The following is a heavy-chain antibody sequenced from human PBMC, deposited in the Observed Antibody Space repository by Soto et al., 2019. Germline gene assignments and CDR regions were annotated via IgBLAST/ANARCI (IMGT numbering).Heavy chain of an antibody. D-gene: IGHD6-19*01. CDR1: GFTVSSNY. CDR2: IYSSGTT. V-gene: IGHV3-53*01. J-gene: IGHJ4*02. Sequence: GGSLRLSCAASGFTVSSNYMNWVRQAPGKGLEWVSVIYSSGTTYYADSVKGRFTISRDNSKNTLYLQMNSLRAEDTAFYYCARGIAVAGYYFDYWGQGTLVTVSS. CDR3: ARGIAVAGYYFDY.